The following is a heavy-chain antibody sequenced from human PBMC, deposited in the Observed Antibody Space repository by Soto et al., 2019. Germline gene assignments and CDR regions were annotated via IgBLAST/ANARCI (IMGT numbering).Heavy chain of an antibody. D-gene: IGHD1-26*01. Sequence: SETLSLTCTVSGGSISSYYWSWIRQPPGKGLEWIGYIYYSGSTNHNPSLKSRVTISVDTSKNQFSLKLSSVTAADTAVYYCARDHSGSYYPRWFDPWGQGTLVTVSS. CDR3: ARDHSGSYYPRWFDP. CDR2: IYYSGST. V-gene: IGHV4-59*01. J-gene: IGHJ5*02. CDR1: GGSISSYY.